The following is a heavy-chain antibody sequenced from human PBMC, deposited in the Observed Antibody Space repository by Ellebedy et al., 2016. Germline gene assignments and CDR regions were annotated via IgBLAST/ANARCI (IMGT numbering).Heavy chain of an antibody. CDR3: VRGTLGGQGDF. V-gene: IGHV3-7*03. Sequence: GESLKISXAASGFTFSSYWMTWVRQAPGKGLEWVANIKQDGSEKYYVDSAQGRFTISRDNSKNTLYLHMNSLRAEDTAIYYCVRGTLGGQGDFWGQGTLVTVSS. CDR1: GFTFSSYW. D-gene: IGHD1-26*01. CDR2: IKQDGSEK. J-gene: IGHJ4*02.